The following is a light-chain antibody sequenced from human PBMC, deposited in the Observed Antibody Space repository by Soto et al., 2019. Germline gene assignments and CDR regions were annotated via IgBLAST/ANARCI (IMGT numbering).Light chain of an antibody. CDR3: QKYDSATFT. V-gene: IGKV1-27*01. CDR1: QGISNY. J-gene: IGKJ4*01. CDR2: GAS. Sequence: DIQMTQSPSSLSASLGDRVTITCRASQGISNYLAWYQQKPGKVPSLLIYGASTLHSGVPYRFSGRGSGTEFTLAISSLQPEDVATYYCQKYDSATFTFGGGTTVEI.